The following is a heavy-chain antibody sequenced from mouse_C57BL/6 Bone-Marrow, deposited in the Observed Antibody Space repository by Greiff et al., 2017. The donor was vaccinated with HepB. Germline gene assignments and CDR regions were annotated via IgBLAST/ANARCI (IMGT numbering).Heavy chain of an antibody. V-gene: IGHV1-19*01. CDR1: GYTFTDYY. CDR2: INPYNGGT. Sequence: EVQLQQSGPVLVKPGASVKMSCKASGYTFTDYYMNWVKQSHGKSLEWIGVINPYNGGTSYNQKFKGKATVTVDKSSSTAYMELNSLTSEDAAVDYCARERAITTVGATNGDFDVWGTGTTVTVAS. CDR3: ARERAITTVGATNGDFDV. J-gene: IGHJ1*03. D-gene: IGHD1-1*01.